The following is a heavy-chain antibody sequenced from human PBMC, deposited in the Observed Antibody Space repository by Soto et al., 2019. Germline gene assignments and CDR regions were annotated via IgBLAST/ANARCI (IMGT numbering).Heavy chain of an antibody. V-gene: IGHV3-64*01. D-gene: IGHD2-15*01. CDR1: GFTFSSYA. CDR3: ARQGSGSYYFDY. CDR2: ISSNGGST. J-gene: IGHJ4*02. Sequence: EVQLVESGGGLVQPGGSLRLSCAASGFTFSSYAMHWVRQAPGKGLEYVSAISSNGGSTYYANSVKGSFTISRDNSKNTLYLQMGSLRAEDMAVYYCARQGSGSYYFDYWGQGTLVTVSS.